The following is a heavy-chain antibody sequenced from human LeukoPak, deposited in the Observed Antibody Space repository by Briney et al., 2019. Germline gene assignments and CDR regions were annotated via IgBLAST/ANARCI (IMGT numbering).Heavy chain of an antibody. J-gene: IGHJ1*01. CDR3: AKGGSKYCGGDCYRPH. CDR1: GFTFSSYG. D-gene: IGHD2-21*02. Sequence: PGGSLRLSCAASGFTFSSYGMSWVRQAPGKGLEWVSIISGSGSYTHYADSMKGRITISRDNSKNTVYLQMSSLRGEDTAVYYCAKGGSKYCGGDCYRPHWGQGTLVTVSS. V-gene: IGHV3-23*01. CDR2: ISGSGSYT.